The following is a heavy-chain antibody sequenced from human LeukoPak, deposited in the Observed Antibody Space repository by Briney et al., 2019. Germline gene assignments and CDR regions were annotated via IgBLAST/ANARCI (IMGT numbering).Heavy chain of an antibody. Sequence: PGGSLRLSCAASGFTFSSYDMHWVRQATGKGLEWVSAIGTAGDTYYPGSVKGRFTISRENAKNSLYLQMNSLRAGDTAVYYCARGQSADAFDIWGQGTMVTVSS. CDR1: GFTFSSYD. CDR3: ARGQSADAFDI. V-gene: IGHV3-13*01. CDR2: IGTAGDT. J-gene: IGHJ3*02.